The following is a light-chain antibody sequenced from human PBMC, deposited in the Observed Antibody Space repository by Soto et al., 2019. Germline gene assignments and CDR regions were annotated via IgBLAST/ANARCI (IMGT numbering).Light chain of an antibody. CDR2: LGS. V-gene: IGKV2-28*01. Sequence: VMTQSPLSLPVTPGEPASISCRSSQSLLQSHGYNYLDWYLQKPGQSTQLLIYLGSNRASGVPDRLSGSGSGTDFTLEISRVEAEDVGIYYCMQALQTPLTFGGGTKVEIK. J-gene: IGKJ4*01. CDR3: MQALQTPLT. CDR1: QSLLQSHGYNY.